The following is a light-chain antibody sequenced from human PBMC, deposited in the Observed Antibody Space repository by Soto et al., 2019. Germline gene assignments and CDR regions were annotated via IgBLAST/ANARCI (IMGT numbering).Light chain of an antibody. J-gene: IGKJ4*01. CDR1: QSVSSN. CDR2: GAS. CDR3: QQYNNSPFT. V-gene: IGKV3-15*01. Sequence: EIVMTQAPATLSVYPGERATLYCRASQSVSSNLAWYQQKPGQAPWLLIYGASTRARATGIPATFSGSGSGTEFTLTISSLQSEDFAVYYCQQYNNSPFTFCGGTKVEIK.